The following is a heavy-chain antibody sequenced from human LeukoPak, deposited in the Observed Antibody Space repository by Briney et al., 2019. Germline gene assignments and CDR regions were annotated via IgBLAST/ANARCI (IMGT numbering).Heavy chain of an antibody. V-gene: IGHV3-7*01. CDR1: GFTFSSYW. CDR3: AGLGNYADFDY. CDR2: IKQDGSEG. J-gene: IGHJ4*02. Sequence: GGSLRLSCAASGFTFSSYWMSWVRQAPGKGLEWVANIKQDGSEGYYVDSVKGRFTISRDNAKNSLYLQMNSLRPEDTAVYYCAGLGNYADFDYWGQGTLVTVSS. D-gene: IGHD4-11*01.